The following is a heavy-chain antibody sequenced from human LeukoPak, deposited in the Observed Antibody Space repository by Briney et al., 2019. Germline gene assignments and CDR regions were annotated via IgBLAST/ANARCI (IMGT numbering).Heavy chain of an antibody. CDR1: GVTYSSHS. CDR3: ARGWFGPDS. Sequence: GGSLRLSCAASGVTYSSHSMHWVRQAPGKGLVWVSGISNDGTSTTHADSVKGRFTISRDNAKNTLYLQMHSLRAEDTAVYSCARGWFGPDSCGQGTLVTVSS. CDR2: ISNDGTST. J-gene: IGHJ5*01. V-gene: IGHV3-74*01. D-gene: IGHD3-10*01.